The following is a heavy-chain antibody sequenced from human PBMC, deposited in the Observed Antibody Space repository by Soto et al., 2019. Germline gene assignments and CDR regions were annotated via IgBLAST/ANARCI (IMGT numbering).Heavy chain of an antibody. CDR3: AKDFEASGMDV. V-gene: IGHV3-23*01. CDR1: GFTFSSYA. J-gene: IGHJ6*04. CDR2: ISGSGGST. Sequence: GGSLRLSCAASGFTFSSYAMSWVRQAPGKGLEWVSAISGSGGSTYYADSVKGRFTISRDNSKNTLYLEMNSLRAEEQAVYDCAKDFEASGMDVWGKGTTVTVSS.